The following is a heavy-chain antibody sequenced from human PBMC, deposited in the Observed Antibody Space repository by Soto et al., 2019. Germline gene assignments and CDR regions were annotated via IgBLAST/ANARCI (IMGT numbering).Heavy chain of an antibody. CDR3: ARDHLWAFDY. Sequence: PGGSLRLSCAASGFTFNSYGMHWVRQAPGKGLEWVSYINGRDGAINYVDSVKGRFTISIDIAKNSLYLQMNSLRDEDTAVYFCARDHLWAFDYWGQGVLVTVSS. CDR1: GFTFNSYG. D-gene: IGHD3-3*02. J-gene: IGHJ4*02. CDR2: INGRDGAI. V-gene: IGHV3-48*02.